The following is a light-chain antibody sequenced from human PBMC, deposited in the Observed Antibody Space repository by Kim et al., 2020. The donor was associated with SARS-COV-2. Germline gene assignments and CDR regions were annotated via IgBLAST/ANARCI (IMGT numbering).Light chain of an antibody. CDR2: AAS. CDR1: QSISSY. CDR3: QQSYSTPRT. V-gene: IGKV1-39*01. J-gene: IGKJ1*01. Sequence: SASVGDRVTITCRASQSISSYLNWYQQKPGKAPKLLIYAASSLQSGVPSRFSGSASGTDFTLTISSLQPEDFATYYCQQSYSTPRTFGQGTKVEI.